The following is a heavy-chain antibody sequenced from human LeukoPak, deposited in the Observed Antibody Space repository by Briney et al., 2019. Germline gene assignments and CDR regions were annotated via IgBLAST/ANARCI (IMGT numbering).Heavy chain of an antibody. D-gene: IGHD6-19*01. Sequence: PGGSLRLSCAAAGFTFSTYSMHWVRQAPGKGLEWVSCISSRNSYIYYADSVKGRFTISRDDAKNSLYLQMNSLRAEDTAVYYCARVLAGSYYYYYSLDLCGQGTTVTVSS. V-gene: IGHV3-21*01. CDR3: ARVLAGSYYYYYSLDL. CDR2: ISSRNSYI. J-gene: IGHJ6*02. CDR1: GFTFSTYS.